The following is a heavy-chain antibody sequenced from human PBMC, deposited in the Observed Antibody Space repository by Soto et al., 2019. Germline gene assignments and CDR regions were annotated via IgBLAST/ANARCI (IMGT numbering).Heavy chain of an antibody. Sequence: ASVKVSCKASGYTFTGCYMHWVRQAPGQGLEWMGWINPNCGGTNYAQKFQGRVTMTRDTSISTAYMELSRLRSDDTAVYYCAIIGAYYPYYYYGMDVWGQGTTVTVSS. CDR3: AIIGAYYPYYYYGMDV. CDR1: GYTFTGCY. J-gene: IGHJ6*02. D-gene: IGHD1-26*01. V-gene: IGHV1-2*02. CDR2: INPNCGGT.